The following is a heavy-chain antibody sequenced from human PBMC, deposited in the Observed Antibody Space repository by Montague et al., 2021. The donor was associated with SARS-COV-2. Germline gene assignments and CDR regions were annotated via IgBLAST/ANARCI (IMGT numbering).Heavy chain of an antibody. CDR1: GGSISSSSYY. CDR3: ARQSQAEIVLMAYAMGGWFDP. D-gene: IGHD2-8*01. Sequence: SETLSLTCTVSGGSISSSSYYWGWIRQPPGKGLEWIGSIYYSGSTYYNPSLKSRVTISVDTSKNQFSLKLSSVTAADTAVYYCARQSQAEIVLMAYAMGGWFDPWGQGTLVTVSS. CDR2: IYYSGST. J-gene: IGHJ5*02. V-gene: IGHV4-39*01.